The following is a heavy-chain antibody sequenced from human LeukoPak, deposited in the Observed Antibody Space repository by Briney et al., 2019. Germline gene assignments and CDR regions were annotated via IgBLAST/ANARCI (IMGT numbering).Heavy chain of an antibody. V-gene: IGHV3-49*03. Sequence: GGSLRLSCTASGFTFGDYAMSWFRQAPGKGLEWVGFIRSKAYGGTTGYAASVKGRFTISRDDSKSIAYLQMNSLKTEDTAVYYCTRDKRRDYYDSSGYCYLPYFQHWGQGTLVTVSS. CDR1: GFTFGDYA. CDR3: TRDKRRDYYDSSGYCYLPYFQH. J-gene: IGHJ1*01. D-gene: IGHD3-22*01. CDR2: IRSKAYGGTT.